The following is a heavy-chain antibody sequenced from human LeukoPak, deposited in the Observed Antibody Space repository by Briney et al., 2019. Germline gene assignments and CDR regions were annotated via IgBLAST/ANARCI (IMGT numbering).Heavy chain of an antibody. J-gene: IGHJ6*04. CDR3: ARDHVAVAGYYHYGMDV. D-gene: IGHD6-19*01. Sequence: PGGSLRLSCAASGFTFSSYSMNWVRQAPGKGLEWVSSINSSSSYIYYADSVKGRFTISRDNAKNSLYLQMNSLRAEDTAVYYCARDHVAVAGYYHYGMDVWGKGTTVTVSS. CDR2: INSSSSYI. CDR1: GFTFSSYS. V-gene: IGHV3-21*01.